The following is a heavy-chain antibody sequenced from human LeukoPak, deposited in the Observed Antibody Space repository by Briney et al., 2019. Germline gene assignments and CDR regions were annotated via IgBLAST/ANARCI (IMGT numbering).Heavy chain of an antibody. J-gene: IGHJ3*02. CDR3: AKDMWRIVVVPAAIRVGAFDI. CDR1: GFTFSSYA. CDR2: ISGSGGST. V-gene: IGHV3-23*01. D-gene: IGHD2-2*02. Sequence: GGSLRLSCAASGFTFSSYAMSWVRQAPGKGLEWVSAISGSGGSTYYADSVKGRFTISRDNSKNTLYLQMNSLRAEDTAVYYCAKDMWRIVVVPAAIRVGAFDIWGQGTMVTVSS.